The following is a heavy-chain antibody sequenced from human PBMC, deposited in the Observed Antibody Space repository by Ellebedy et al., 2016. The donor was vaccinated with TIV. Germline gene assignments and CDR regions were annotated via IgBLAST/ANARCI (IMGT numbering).Heavy chain of an antibody. J-gene: IGHJ4*02. CDR3: APGGTTKVKKGFAY. D-gene: IGHD3-16*01. Sequence: GESLKISCVASGFTFSSYGMHWVRQAPGKGLEWVANISNDGRSKKHGDSVRGRFTISRDNSKTTLYLQMDSLRDDDMAVYYCAPGGTTKVKKGFAYWGQGTVVTVSS. V-gene: IGHV3-30*03. CDR1: GFTFSSYG. CDR2: ISNDGRSK.